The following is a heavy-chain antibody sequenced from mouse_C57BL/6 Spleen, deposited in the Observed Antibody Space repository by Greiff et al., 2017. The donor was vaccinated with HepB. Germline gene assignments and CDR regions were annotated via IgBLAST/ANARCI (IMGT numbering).Heavy chain of an antibody. D-gene: IGHD1-1*01. CDR2: IDPSDSYT. V-gene: IGHV1-50*01. Sequence: VQLQQPGAELVKPGASVKLSCKASGYTFTSYWMRWVKQRPGQGLEWIGEIDPSDSYTNYNQKFKGKATLTVDTSSSTAYMQLSSLTSEDSAVYYCARGGDGSSSWYFDVWGTGTTVTVSS. J-gene: IGHJ1*03. CDR3: ARGGDGSSSWYFDV. CDR1: GYTFTSYW.